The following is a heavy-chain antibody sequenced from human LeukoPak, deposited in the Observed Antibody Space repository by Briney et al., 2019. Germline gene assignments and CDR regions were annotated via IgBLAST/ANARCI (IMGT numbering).Heavy chain of an antibody. J-gene: IGHJ5*02. V-gene: IGHV3-33*01. CDR3: ARDPLGWFDP. CDR2: IWYDGSNK. CDR1: GGPFSDYY. Sequence: LSLTCAVYGGPFSDYYWSWVRQAPGKGLEWVAVIWYDGSNKYYADSVRGRFTISRDNSKNTLYLQMNSLRAEDTAVYYCARDPLGWFDPWGQGTLVTVSS.